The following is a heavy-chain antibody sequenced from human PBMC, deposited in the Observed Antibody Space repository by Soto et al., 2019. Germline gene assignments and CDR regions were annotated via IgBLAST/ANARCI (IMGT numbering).Heavy chain of an antibody. D-gene: IGHD3-10*01. CDR3: AHLPPPVGSYYLEN. Sequence: QITLKESGPTLVKPTQTLTLTCTFSGFSLSTSGVGVGWIRHPPGKALEWLALIYWDDDKRYRPTLKIRITITKATSKSQGVLTMTNIDPVDTATYYCAHLPPPVGSYYLENWGQGILVTVSS. V-gene: IGHV2-5*02. CDR2: IYWDDDK. J-gene: IGHJ4*02. CDR1: GFSLSTSGVG.